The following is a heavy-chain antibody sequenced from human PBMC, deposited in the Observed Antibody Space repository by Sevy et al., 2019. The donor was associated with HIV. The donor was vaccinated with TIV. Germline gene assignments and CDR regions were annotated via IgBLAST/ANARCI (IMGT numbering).Heavy chain of an antibody. CDR2: IKQDGSEK. J-gene: IGHJ4*02. D-gene: IGHD3-22*01. Sequence: GGSLRLSCEASGFTFSSYWMSWVRQAPGKGLEWVANIKQDGSEKYYVDSVKGRFTISGDNAKKSLYLQMDSLRAEDTAVYYCARGSNYYDSQTPFDYWGQGTLVTVSS. CDR3: ARGSNYYDSQTPFDY. V-gene: IGHV3-7*03. CDR1: GFTFSSYW.